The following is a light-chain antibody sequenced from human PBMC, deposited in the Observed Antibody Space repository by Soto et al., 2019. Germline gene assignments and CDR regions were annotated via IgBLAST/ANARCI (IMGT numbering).Light chain of an antibody. Sequence: QSALTQPPSASGSPGQSVTISCTGTSSDVGGYDYVSWYQQRPGKAPKLLIYEVSNRPSGVSNRFSGSKSGNTASLTISGLQAEDEADYYCSSYTSSSIWVFGGGTKLTVL. V-gene: IGLV2-14*01. J-gene: IGLJ3*02. CDR3: SSYTSSSIWV. CDR2: EVS. CDR1: SSDVGGYDY.